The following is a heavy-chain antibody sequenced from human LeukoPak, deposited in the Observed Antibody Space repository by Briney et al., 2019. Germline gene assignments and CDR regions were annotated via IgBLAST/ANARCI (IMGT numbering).Heavy chain of an antibody. CDR3: AKDGGEQWLGLYFDY. CDR1: GFTFSSYG. V-gene: IGHV3-30*18. Sequence: GGSLRLSCAASGFTFSSYGMHWVRQAPGKGLEWVAVISYDGSNKYYADSVKGRFTISRDNSKNTLYLQVNSLRAEDTAVYNCAKDGGEQWLGLYFDYWGQGTLVTVSS. J-gene: IGHJ4*02. D-gene: IGHD6-19*01. CDR2: ISYDGSNK.